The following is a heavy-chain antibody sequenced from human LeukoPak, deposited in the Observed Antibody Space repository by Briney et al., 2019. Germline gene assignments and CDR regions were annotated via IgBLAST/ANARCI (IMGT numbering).Heavy chain of an antibody. CDR2: INHSGST. CDR3: ARGEDGYNLAFDI. J-gene: IGHJ3*02. D-gene: IGHD5-24*01. Sequence: PSETLSLTCAVYGGSFSGYYWSWIRQPPGKGLEWIGEINHSGSTNYNPSLKSRVTISVDTSKNQFSLKLSSVTAADTAVYYCARGEDGYNLAFDIWGQGTMVTVSS. CDR1: GGSFSGYY. V-gene: IGHV4-34*01.